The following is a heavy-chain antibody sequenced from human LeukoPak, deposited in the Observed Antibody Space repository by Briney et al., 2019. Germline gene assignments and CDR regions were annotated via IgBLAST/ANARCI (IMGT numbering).Heavy chain of an antibody. CDR3: ARGDVDTAIGYMDV. D-gene: IGHD5-18*01. J-gene: IGHJ6*03. V-gene: IGHV3-21*01. Sequence: GGSLRLSCAASGFTFSSYSMNWVRQAPGKGLEWVSSISSSSSYIYYADSVKGRFTISRDNAKNSLYLQMNSLRAEDTAVYYCARGDVDTAIGYMDVWGKGTTVTVSS. CDR2: ISSSSSYI. CDR1: GFTFSSYS.